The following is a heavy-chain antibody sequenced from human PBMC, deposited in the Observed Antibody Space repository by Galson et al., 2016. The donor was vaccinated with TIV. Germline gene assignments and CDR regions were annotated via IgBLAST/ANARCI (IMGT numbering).Heavy chain of an antibody. Sequence: SLRLSCAASGLTVSTNYMSWVRQAPGKGLEWVSILYSDGSAYYADSVKGRFTISRDNFKNTVYLQLNSLRAEDTAVYHCARSYDSSGNRGRFDHWGQGTLVTVSS. V-gene: IGHV3-53*01. CDR1: GLTVSTNY. D-gene: IGHD3-22*01. J-gene: IGHJ4*02. CDR2: LYSDGSA. CDR3: ARSYDSSGNRGRFDH.